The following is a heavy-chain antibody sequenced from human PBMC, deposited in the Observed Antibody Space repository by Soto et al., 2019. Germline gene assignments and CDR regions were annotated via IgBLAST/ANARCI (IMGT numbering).Heavy chain of an antibody. CDR2: ISGTGGST. CDR1: GFTFSSYA. CDR3: ANGSSSLAIFFVFGY. D-gene: IGHD6-6*01. Sequence: GASLRLSSAASGFTFSSYAMSWVRQAPGKGLEWVSAISGTGGSTYYADSVKGRFTISRDNSKNTLYLQMNSLRAEDTAVYYCANGSSSLAIFFVFGYWGQGTLVTVSS. V-gene: IGHV3-23*01. J-gene: IGHJ4*02.